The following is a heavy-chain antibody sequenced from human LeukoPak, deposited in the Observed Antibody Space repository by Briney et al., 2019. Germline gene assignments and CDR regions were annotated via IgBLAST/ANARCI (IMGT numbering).Heavy chain of an antibody. CDR3: AKDLGQWLAQYYFDY. Sequence: GGSLRLSCAASGFTFSIYGMHWVRQAPGKGLEWVAFIRYDGSNKYYADSVKGRFTISRDNSKNTLYLQMNSLRAEDTAVYYCAKDLGQWLAQYYFDYWGQGTLVTVSS. CDR1: GFTFSIYG. J-gene: IGHJ4*02. CDR2: IRYDGSNK. D-gene: IGHD6-19*01. V-gene: IGHV3-30*02.